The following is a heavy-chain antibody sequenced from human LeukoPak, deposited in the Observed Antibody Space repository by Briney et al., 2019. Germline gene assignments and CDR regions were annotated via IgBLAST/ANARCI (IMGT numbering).Heavy chain of an antibody. J-gene: IGHJ3*02. Sequence: SETLSLTSTVSGGSISSGDYYWSWIRQPPGKGLEWIGYIYYSGSTYYNPSLKSRVTISVDTSKNQFSLKLSSVTAADTAVYYCARDGGGQLANAFDIWGQGTMVTVSS. V-gene: IGHV4-30-4*08. CDR1: GGSISSGDYY. D-gene: IGHD6-13*01. CDR2: IYYSGST. CDR3: ARDGGGQLANAFDI.